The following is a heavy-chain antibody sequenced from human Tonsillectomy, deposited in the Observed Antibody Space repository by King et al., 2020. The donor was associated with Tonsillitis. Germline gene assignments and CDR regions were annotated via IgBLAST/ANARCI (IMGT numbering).Heavy chain of an antibody. D-gene: IGHD3-22*01. Sequence: DVQLVESGGGLVQPGGSLRLSCAASAFTFSTYWMHWVRQAPGKGLVWVSRINNDGSSTIYADSVKGRFTISRDNAKNTLYLQINSLRAEDTAVYYCARGYYDSSGYVGGGSDYYYGLDVWGEGTTVTVSS. V-gene: IGHV3-74*01. CDR1: AFTFSTYW. J-gene: IGHJ6*04. CDR2: INNDGSST. CDR3: ARGYYDSSGYVGGGSDYYYGLDV.